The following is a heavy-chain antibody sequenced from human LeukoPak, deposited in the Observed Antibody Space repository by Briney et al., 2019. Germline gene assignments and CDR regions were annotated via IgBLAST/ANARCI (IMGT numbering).Heavy chain of an antibody. CDR2: IKNDGSST. V-gene: IGHV3-74*01. Sequence: GGSLRLSCVASGFTFSSYWMHWVRQGPGKGLVWVSRIKNDGSSTSYADSVKGRFTISRDNAKNTLYLQMNSLRAEDTAVYYCAKLRGAARLPDYWGQGTLVTVSS. CDR1: GFTFSSYW. J-gene: IGHJ4*02. D-gene: IGHD6-6*01. CDR3: AKLRGAARLPDY.